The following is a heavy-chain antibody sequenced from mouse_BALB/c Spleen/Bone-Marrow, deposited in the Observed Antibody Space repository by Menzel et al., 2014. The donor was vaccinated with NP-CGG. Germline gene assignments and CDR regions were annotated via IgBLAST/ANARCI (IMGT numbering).Heavy chain of an antibody. J-gene: IGHJ4*01. CDR3: ARWEYYAMDY. CDR1: GFNIRDTY. V-gene: IGHV14-3*02. Sequence: EVQLQQSGAELVKPGASVKLSCTASGFNIRDTYMHWVKQRPEQGLEWIGRIDPANGNTKYDPKFQGKATVTADTSSNTAYLQLSSLTSEDTAVYYCARWEYYAMDYWGQGTSVTVSS. CDR2: IDPANGNT. D-gene: IGHD4-1*01.